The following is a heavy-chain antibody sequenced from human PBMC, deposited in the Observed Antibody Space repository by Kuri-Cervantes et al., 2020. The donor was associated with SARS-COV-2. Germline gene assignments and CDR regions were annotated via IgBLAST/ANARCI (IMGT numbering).Heavy chain of an antibody. D-gene: IGHD2-2*01. V-gene: IGHV1-46*03. J-gene: IGHJ6*03. Sequence: ASVKVSCKASGYTFTSYYMHWVRQAPGQGLEWMGIINPSGGSTSYAQKVQGGVTMTRDTSTSTVYMELSSLRSEDTAVYYCARAGVPAARDYWYYYYMDVWGKGTTVTVSS. CDR3: ARAGVPAARDYWYYYYMDV. CDR2: INPSGGST. CDR1: GYTFTSYY.